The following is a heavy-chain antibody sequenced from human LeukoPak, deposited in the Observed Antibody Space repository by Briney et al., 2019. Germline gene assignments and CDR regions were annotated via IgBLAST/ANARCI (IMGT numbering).Heavy chain of an antibody. CDR3: ARVRFLEWLAPGWFDP. J-gene: IGHJ5*02. CDR2: ISAYNGNT. V-gene: IGHV1-18*01. CDR1: GYTFTSYG. Sequence: ASVKVSCKASGYTFTSYGISWVRQAPGQGLEWMGWISAYNGNTNYAQKLQGRVTMTTDTSTSTAYMELRSLRSDDTAVYYCARVRFLEWLAPGWFDPWGQGTLVTVSS. D-gene: IGHD3-3*01.